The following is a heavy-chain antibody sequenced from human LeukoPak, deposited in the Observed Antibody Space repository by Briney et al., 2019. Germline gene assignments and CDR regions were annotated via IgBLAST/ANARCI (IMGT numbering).Heavy chain of an antibody. CDR1: GFTFSSYA. CDR2: ISGSGGST. J-gene: IGHJ4*02. Sequence: PGGSLRLSCAASGFTFSSYAMSWVRQPPGRGLGWASAISGSGGSTYYADSVKGRFTISRDNSKNTLYLQMNSLRAEDTAVYYCAKDCSSTSCHLYWGQGTLVTVSS. CDR3: AKDCSSTSCHLY. D-gene: IGHD2-2*01. V-gene: IGHV3-23*01.